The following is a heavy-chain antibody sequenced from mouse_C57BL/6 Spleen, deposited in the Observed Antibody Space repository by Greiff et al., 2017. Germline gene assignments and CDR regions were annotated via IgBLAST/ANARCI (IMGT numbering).Heavy chain of an antibody. CDR1: GYTFTDYY. D-gene: IGHD2-3*01. CDR2: INPYNGGT. V-gene: IGHV1-19*01. J-gene: IGHJ4*01. Sequence: VQLQQSGPVLVKPGASVKMSCKASGYTFTDYYMNWVKQSHGKSLEWIGVINPYNGGTSYNQKFKGKATLTVDKSSSTAYMELNSLTSEDSAVYYCARGRGWPHYYAMDYWGQGTSVTVSS. CDR3: ARGRGWPHYYAMDY.